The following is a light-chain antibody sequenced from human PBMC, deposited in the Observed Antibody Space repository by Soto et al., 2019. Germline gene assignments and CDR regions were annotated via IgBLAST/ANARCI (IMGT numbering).Light chain of an antibody. CDR3: KQYSRT. CDR1: QSISTNY. CDR2: AAS. J-gene: IGKJ5*01. V-gene: IGKV3-20*01. Sequence: EVVLTQSLGTLSLSLGERATLSCRASQSISTNYLAWYQQKPGQAPKLLIYAASSRLTGIPDRFSGSGSGTDFTLTISRLEPVDFTVYYWKQYSRTFGPVTLLEIK.